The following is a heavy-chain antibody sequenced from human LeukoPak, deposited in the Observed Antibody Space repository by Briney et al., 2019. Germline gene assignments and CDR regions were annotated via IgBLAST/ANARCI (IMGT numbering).Heavy chain of an antibody. CDR2: INNDGTNT. CDR3: ARVGVQYHLYFDY. CDR1: GFTFSSYW. J-gene: IGHJ4*02. D-gene: IGHD2-2*01. Sequence: SGGSLRLSCAASGFTFSSYWMHWVRQAPGKGLVWVSRINNDGTNTGYADSVKGRFTISRDNAKNTLYLQMNSLRAEDTAVYYCARVGVQYHLYFDYWGQGTLVTVSS. V-gene: IGHV3-74*01.